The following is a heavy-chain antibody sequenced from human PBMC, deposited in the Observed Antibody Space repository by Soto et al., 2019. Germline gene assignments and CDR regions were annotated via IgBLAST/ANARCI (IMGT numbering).Heavy chain of an antibody. CDR2: IFYSRTT. J-gene: IGHJ4*02. CDR1: GGSINSGGYY. CDR3: ARESTGELAYYFDF. V-gene: IGHV4-31*03. Sequence: SETLSLTCTVSGGSINSGGYYWTWIRQHPGKGLEWIGYIFYSRTTSYNPSLKSRVTISGDTSKNQFSLTLRAVTAADSAVYYCARESTGELAYYFDFWGQGTPVTVSS. D-gene: IGHD3-16*01.